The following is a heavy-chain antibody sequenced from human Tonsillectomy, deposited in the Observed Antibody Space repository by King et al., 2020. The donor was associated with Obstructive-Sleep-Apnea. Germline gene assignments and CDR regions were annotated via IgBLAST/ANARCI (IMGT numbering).Heavy chain of an antibody. CDR2: ISSSSSSTI. D-gene: IGHD3-22*01. CDR3: ARAVVVVITPLNFDY. V-gene: IGHV3-48*04. CDR1: GFTFSSYS. Sequence: VQLVESGGGLVQPGGSLRLSCAASGFTFSSYSMNWVRQAPGKGLEWVSYISSSSSSTIYYADSVKGRFTISRDNAKNSLYLQMNSLRAEDTAVYYCARAVVVVITPLNFDYWGQGTLVTVSS. J-gene: IGHJ4*02.